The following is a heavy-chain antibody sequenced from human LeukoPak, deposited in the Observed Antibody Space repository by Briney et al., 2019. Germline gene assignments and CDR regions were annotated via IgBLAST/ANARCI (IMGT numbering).Heavy chain of an antibody. D-gene: IGHD2-2*01. J-gene: IGHJ5*02. V-gene: IGHV1-2*02. CDR2: INPNSGGT. Sequence: ASVKVSCKASEYTFSDYYTHWVRQAPGQGLEWMGWINPNSGGTNYAQKFQGRVTMTRDTSISTAYMELSRLTSDDTAVYYCARVVTPRYCSTTSCYWKGWFDPWGQGTLVTVSS. CDR1: EYTFSDYY. CDR3: ARVVTPRYCSTTSCYWKGWFDP.